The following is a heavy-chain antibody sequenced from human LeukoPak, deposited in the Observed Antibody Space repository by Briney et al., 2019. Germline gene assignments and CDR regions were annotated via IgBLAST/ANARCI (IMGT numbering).Heavy chain of an antibody. Sequence: SQTLPLTCTVSGGSISSGSYYWRWIRQPAGKGLEWIGRIHTSGSTNQNPSLKSRVTISVDTSKNQFSLKLSSVTAADTAVYYCARLPPDRKSALDIWGQVSMVTVSS. CDR3: ARLPPDRKSALDI. CDR1: GGSISSGSYY. CDR2: IHTSGST. V-gene: IGHV4-61*02. D-gene: IGHD3-22*01. J-gene: IGHJ3*02.